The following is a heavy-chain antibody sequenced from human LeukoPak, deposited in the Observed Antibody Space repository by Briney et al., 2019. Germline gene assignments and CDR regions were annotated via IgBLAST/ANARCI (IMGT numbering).Heavy chain of an antibody. J-gene: IGHJ5*02. D-gene: IGHD3-3*01. CDR1: GYSFTSYW. Sequence: PGESLKISCKGSGYSFTSYWIGWVRQAPGKGLEWVSYISSSVSTIYYADSVKGRFTISRDNAKNSLYLQMNSLRAEDTAVYFCARGFGYYLTWFGPWGQGTLATVSS. V-gene: IGHV3-48*04. CDR3: ARGFGYYLTWFGP. CDR2: ISSSVSTI.